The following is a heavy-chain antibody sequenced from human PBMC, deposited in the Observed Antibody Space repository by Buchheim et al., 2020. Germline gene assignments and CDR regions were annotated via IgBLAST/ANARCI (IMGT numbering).Heavy chain of an antibody. CDR3: AKDPFSHRLFPEYGMDV. J-gene: IGHJ6*02. Sequence: QVQLVESGGGVVQPGRSLRLSCAASGFTFSSYGMHWVRQAPGKGLEWVAVISYDGSNKYYADSVKGRFTISRDNSKNPLYLQMNSLRAEDTAVYYCAKDPFSHRLFPEYGMDVWGQGTT. CDR2: ISYDGSNK. V-gene: IGHV3-30*18. CDR1: GFTFSSYG. D-gene: IGHD2-15*01.